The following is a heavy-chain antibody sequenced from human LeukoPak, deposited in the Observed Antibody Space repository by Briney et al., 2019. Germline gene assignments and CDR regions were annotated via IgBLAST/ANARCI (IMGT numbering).Heavy chain of an antibody. V-gene: IGHV3-21*01. D-gene: IGHD3-9*01. J-gene: IGHJ4*02. CDR2: ISSSSSYI. CDR1: GFTFTSYS. Sequence: GGSLRLSCAASGFTFTSYSMNWVRQASGKGLEWVSSISSSSSYIYYADSVKGRFTISRDNAKNSLYLQMSSLRAEDTAIYYCARLYDILTGAFDYWGQGTLVTVSS. CDR3: ARLYDILTGAFDY.